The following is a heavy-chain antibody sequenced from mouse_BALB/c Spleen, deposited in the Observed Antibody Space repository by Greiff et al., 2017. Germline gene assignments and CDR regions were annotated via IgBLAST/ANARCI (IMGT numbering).Heavy chain of an antibody. V-gene: IGHV5-17*02. CDR2: ISRGSSTI. CDR3: ARRAGTCRDY. D-gene: IGHD3-3*01. J-gene: IGHJ2*01. CDR1: GFTFSSFG. Sequence: EVQVVESGGGLVQPGGSRKLSCAASGFTFSSFGMHWVRQAPEKGLEWVAYISRGSSTIYYADTVKGRFTISRDNPKNTLFLQMTSLRSEDTAMYYGARRAGTCRDYWGQGTTLTVSA.